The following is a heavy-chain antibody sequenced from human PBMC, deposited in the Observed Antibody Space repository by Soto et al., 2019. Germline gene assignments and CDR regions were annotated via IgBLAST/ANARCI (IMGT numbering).Heavy chain of an antibody. D-gene: IGHD2-15*01. Sequence: SETLSLTCAVYGGSFGGYYWSWIRQPPGKGLEWIGEINHSGSTNYNPSLKSRVTISVDTSKNQFSLKLSSVTAADTAVYYCARAIVVVVAATPAYDYWGQGTLVTVSS. CDR2: INHSGST. CDR1: GGSFGGYY. CDR3: ARAIVVVVAATPAYDY. J-gene: IGHJ4*02. V-gene: IGHV4-34*01.